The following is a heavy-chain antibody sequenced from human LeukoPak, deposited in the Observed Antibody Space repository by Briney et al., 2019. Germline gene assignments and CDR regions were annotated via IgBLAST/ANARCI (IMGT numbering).Heavy chain of an antibody. CDR2: INPNSGGT. V-gene: IGHV1-2*02. Sequence: ASVKVSCKASGYTFTGYYMHWVRQAPGQGLEWMGWINPNSGGTNYAQKFQGRVTMTRDTSISTAYMELSRLRSDDTAVYYCARDSITSYDFWSGYYPFDYWGQGTLVTVSS. D-gene: IGHD3-3*01. J-gene: IGHJ4*02. CDR1: GYTFTGYY. CDR3: ARDSITSYDFWSGYYPFDY.